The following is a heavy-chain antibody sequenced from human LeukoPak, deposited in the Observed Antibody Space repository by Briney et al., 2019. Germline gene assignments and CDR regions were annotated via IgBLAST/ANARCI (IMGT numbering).Heavy chain of an antibody. CDR1: GFTLSRYE. J-gene: IGHJ4*02. CDR2: IKQEGSEI. Sequence: GGSLRLSCAASGFTLSRYEMNWFRQAPGKGLEWVATIKQEGSEIYYVDSVRGRFTISRDNAKNSLYLQLNSLRTDDTVVYFWASMWERGYWGQGTLVTASS. D-gene: IGHD1-26*01. V-gene: IGHV3-7*01. CDR3: ASMWERGY.